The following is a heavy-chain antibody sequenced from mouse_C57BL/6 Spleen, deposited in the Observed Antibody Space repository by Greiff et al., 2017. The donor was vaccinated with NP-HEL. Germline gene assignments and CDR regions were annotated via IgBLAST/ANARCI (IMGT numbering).Heavy chain of an antibody. J-gene: IGHJ2*01. CDR3: ARDGVVTTGFDY. Sequence: QVQLQQSGAELVKPGASVKISCKASGYAFSSYWMNWVKQRPGKGLEWIGQIYPGDGDTNYNGKFKGKATLTADKSSSTAYMQLSSLTSEDSAVYFCARDGVVTTGFDYWGQGTTLTVSS. CDR1: GYAFSSYW. V-gene: IGHV1-80*01. D-gene: IGHD2-2*01. CDR2: IYPGDGDT.